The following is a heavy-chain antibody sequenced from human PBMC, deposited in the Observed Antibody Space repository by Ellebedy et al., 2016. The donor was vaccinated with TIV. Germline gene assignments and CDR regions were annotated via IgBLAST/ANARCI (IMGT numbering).Heavy chain of an antibody. CDR3: ASEQTYYYDSSGYYFDY. J-gene: IGHJ4*02. Sequence: ASVKVSCKASGGTFSSYAISWVRQAPGQGLEWMGGIIPIFGTANYAQKFQGRVTITADESTSTAYMELSSLRSEDTAVYYCASEQTYYYDSSGYYFDYWGQGTLVTVSS. V-gene: IGHV1-69*13. CDR1: GGTFSSYA. CDR2: IIPIFGTA. D-gene: IGHD3-22*01.